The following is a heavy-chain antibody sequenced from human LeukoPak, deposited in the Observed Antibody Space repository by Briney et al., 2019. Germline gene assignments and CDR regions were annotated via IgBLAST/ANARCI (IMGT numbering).Heavy chain of an antibody. CDR1: GYTFTSYG. V-gene: IGHV1-18*01. D-gene: IGHD3-22*01. CDR2: ISAYNGNT. J-gene: IGHJ3*02. Sequence: ASVKVSCKASGYTFTSYGISWVRQAPGQGLEWMGWISAYNGNTNYAQKLQGRVTMTTDTSTSTAYMELRSLRSDDTAVYYCAKDYHYYDSSGYSDAFDIWGQGTMVTVSS. CDR3: AKDYHYYDSSGYSDAFDI.